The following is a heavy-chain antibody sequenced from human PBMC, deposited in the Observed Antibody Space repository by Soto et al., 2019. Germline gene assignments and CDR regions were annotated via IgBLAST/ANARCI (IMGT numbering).Heavy chain of an antibody. CDR3: AKEKSSSSYAAVVYYFDY. CDR1: GFTFSSYG. J-gene: IGHJ4*02. D-gene: IGHD6-6*01. V-gene: IGHV3-30*18. CDR2: ISYDGSDK. Sequence: PGGSLRLSCAASGFTFSSYGMHWVRQAPGKGLEWVAVISYDGSDKYYADSVKGRFTISRDNSKNTLYLQMNSLRAEDTAVYYCAKEKSSSSYAAVVYYFDYRGQGTLVTVSS.